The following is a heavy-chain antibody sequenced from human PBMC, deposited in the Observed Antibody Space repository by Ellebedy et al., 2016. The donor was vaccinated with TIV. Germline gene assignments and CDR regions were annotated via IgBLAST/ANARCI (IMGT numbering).Heavy chain of an antibody. CDR2: ISYDGSKK. Sequence: GGSLRLXXAASAFTFSDFGMHWVRQAPGKGLEWVAVISYDGSKKYYAVSVKGRFTISRDNSKNTLYLQMNSLRAEDTAIYYCAKDNSNIIAVGAHFDNWGQGTLVTVSS. D-gene: IGHD6-19*01. CDR3: AKDNSNIIAVGAHFDN. V-gene: IGHV3-30*18. J-gene: IGHJ4*02. CDR1: AFTFSDFG.